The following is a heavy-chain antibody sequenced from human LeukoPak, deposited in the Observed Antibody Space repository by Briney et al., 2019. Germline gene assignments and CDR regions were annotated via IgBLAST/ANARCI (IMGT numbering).Heavy chain of an antibody. D-gene: IGHD2-15*01. V-gene: IGHV3-43*02. CDR2: ITGDGVST. J-gene: IGHJ4*02. CDR1: GFTFDDYA. Sequence: AGGSLRLSCAASGFTFDDYAMHWVRLAPGKGLEWVSLITGDGVSTYYADSVKGRFTISRDNSKNSLYLQMNSLRAEDTALYYCAKKRNMGGSSGSFDYWGQGALLTVSS. CDR3: AKKRNMGGSSGSFDY.